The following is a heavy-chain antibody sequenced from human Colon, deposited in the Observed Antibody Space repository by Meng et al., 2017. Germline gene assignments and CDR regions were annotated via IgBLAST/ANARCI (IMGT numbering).Heavy chain of an antibody. V-gene: IGHV4-61*08. CDR1: GASVRSPDHQ. CDR2: ARIDYANT. Sequence: VRPQASGPVRVRPSEPLSLICAVSGASVRSPDHQWGWVRQPPGKGLEWIGYARIDYANTNYNPSLKSRVNVSLDTSKNQFSLNVRSVTAADTAVYYCARDYWGSLDFWGQGILVTVSS. CDR3: ARDYWGSLDF. J-gene: IGHJ4*02. D-gene: IGHD3-16*01.